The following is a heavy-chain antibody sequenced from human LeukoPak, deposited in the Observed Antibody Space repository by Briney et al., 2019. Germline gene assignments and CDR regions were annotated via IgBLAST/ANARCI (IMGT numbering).Heavy chain of an antibody. J-gene: IGHJ4*02. V-gene: IGHV4-61*02. D-gene: IGHD3-3*01. Sequence: SETLSLTCTVSGGSISSGSYCWSWIRQPAGKGLEWIGRIYTSGSTNYNPYLKSRVTISVDTSTNQFSLKLSSVTAADTAVYYCARTQYDFWSGTYYFDYWGQGTLVTVSS. CDR2: IYTSGST. CDR3: ARTQYDFWSGTYYFDY. CDR1: GGSISSGSYC.